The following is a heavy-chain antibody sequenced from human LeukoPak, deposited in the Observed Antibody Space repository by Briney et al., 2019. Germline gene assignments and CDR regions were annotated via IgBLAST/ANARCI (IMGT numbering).Heavy chain of an antibody. CDR2: IYSGGGT. CDR1: GITVSTNY. Sequence: GGSLRLSCAASGITVSTNYMSWVRQAPGKGLEWVSIIYSGGGTYYADSVKGRFTISRDNAKNSLYLQMNSLRAEDTAVYYCARGGPDSTDDAFDIWGQGTMVTVSS. CDR3: ARGGPDSTDDAFDI. V-gene: IGHV3-66*01. D-gene: IGHD2/OR15-2a*01. J-gene: IGHJ3*02.